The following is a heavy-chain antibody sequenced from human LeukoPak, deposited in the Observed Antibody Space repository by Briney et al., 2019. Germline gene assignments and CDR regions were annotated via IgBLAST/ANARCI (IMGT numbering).Heavy chain of an antibody. CDR3: ARDLTSVPTR. J-gene: IGHJ4*02. V-gene: IGHV3-48*02. D-gene: IGHD4-17*01. CDR2: ISSSGSTT. CDR1: GFTFSSYS. Sequence: PGGSLRVSCAASGFTFSSYSMNWVRQAPGKGLEWVSYISSSGSTTYYADSVKGRFTISRDNTKNSVYLQMNSLRNEDTAVYYCARDLTSVPTRWGQGTLVTVSS.